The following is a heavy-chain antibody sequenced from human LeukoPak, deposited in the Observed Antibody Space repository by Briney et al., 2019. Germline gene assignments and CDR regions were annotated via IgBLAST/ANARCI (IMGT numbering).Heavy chain of an antibody. CDR1: GGSFSGYY. CDR2: INHSGST. J-gene: IGHJ4*02. Sequence: SETLSFTCAVYGGSFSGYYWSWIRQPPGKGLEWIGEINHSGSTNYNPSLKSRVTISVDTSKNQFSLKLSSVTAADTAVYYCARQEQWLVEYYFDYWGQGTLVTVSS. CDR3: ARQEQWLVEYYFDY. V-gene: IGHV4-34*01. D-gene: IGHD6-19*01.